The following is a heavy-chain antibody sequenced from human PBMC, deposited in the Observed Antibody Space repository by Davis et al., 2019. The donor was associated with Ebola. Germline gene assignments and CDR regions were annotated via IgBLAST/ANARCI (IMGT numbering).Heavy chain of an antibody. D-gene: IGHD4-11*01. CDR3: ARGRTSNSNNWFDP. V-gene: IGHV1-2*06. J-gene: IGHJ5*02. CDR1: GYTFTGYY. CDR2: ISPNSGGT. Sequence: ASVKVSCKASGYTFTGYYIHWVRQAPGQGLEWMGRISPNSGGTNYAQKFQGRVTMTRDTSISTAYMELSRLRSDDTAVYYCARGRTSNSNNWFDPWGQGTLVTVSS.